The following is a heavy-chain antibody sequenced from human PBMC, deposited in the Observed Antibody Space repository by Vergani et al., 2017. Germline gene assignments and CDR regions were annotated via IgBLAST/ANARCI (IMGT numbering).Heavy chain of an antibody. Sequence: EVQLVESGGGLVQPGGSLRLSCAASGFTFSSYWMSWVRQAPGKGLEWVANIKQDGSEKYYVDSVKGRFTISRDNAKNSLYLQRNSLRAEDTAVYYCARVRCSGGSCYTRGWYFDLWGRGTLVTVSS. V-gene: IGHV3-7*01. D-gene: IGHD2-15*01. CDR3: ARVRCSGGSCYTRGWYFDL. J-gene: IGHJ2*01. CDR2: IKQDGSEK. CDR1: GFTFSSYW.